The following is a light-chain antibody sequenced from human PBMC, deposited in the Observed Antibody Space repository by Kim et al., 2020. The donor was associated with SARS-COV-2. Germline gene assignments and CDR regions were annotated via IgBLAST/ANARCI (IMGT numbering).Light chain of an antibody. CDR3: QHFDSLPYT. CDR2: DAS. Sequence: SASVGDRVTITCQASQDIRNFLNWFQHKPGKAPKLLIYDASTLAAGVPSRFSGSGSGTDFTFTIGSLQPEDIATYYCQHFDSLPYTFGQGTKLEI. CDR1: QDIRNF. J-gene: IGKJ2*01. V-gene: IGKV1-33*01.